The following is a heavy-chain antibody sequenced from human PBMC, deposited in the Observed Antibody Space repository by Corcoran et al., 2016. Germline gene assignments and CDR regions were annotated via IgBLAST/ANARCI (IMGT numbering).Heavy chain of an antibody. V-gene: IGHV3-15*01. Sequence: EVQLVESGGGLIKSGGSLRLTCAASGFTFSNAWMNWVRQAPGKGLEWIGRIKSKTDGGTTDYAAPVKGRFTISRDDSKNTLYKQMNSLKTEDTAIYYCAASQSGDYNWGQGTLVTVSS. D-gene: IGHD4-17*01. CDR2: IKSKTDGGTT. CDR3: AASQSGDYN. CDR1: GFTFSNAW. J-gene: IGHJ4*02.